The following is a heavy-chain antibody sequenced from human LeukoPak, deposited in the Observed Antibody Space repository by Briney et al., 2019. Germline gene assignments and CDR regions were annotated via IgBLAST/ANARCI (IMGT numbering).Heavy chain of an antibody. CDR1: GGSISSDY. J-gene: IGHJ4*02. CDR2: IHYSGSA. Sequence: SETLSLTCTVSGGSISSDYRSWLRQPPGKGLEWIGYIHYSGSATYNPSLKSRVTISVDTSKNQFSLKLSSVTAADTAVYYCARDTGWNDALFDYWGQGTLVTVSS. V-gene: IGHV4-59*01. CDR3: ARDTGWNDALFDY. D-gene: IGHD1-1*01.